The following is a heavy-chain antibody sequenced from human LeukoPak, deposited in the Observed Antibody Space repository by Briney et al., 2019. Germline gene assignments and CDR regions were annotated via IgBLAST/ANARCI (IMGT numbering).Heavy chain of an antibody. D-gene: IGHD3-3*01. J-gene: IGHJ6*02. CDR2: INPSGGST. Sequence: GASVKVSCKASGYTFTSYYMHCVRQAPGQGLEWMGIINPSGGSTSYAQKFQGRVTMTRDTSTSTVYMELSSLRSEDTAVYYCARDRGPSFTIFGVVIPRGYYYGMDVWGQGTTVTVSS. CDR3: ARDRGPSFTIFGVVIPRGYYYGMDV. CDR1: GYTFTSYY. V-gene: IGHV1-46*01.